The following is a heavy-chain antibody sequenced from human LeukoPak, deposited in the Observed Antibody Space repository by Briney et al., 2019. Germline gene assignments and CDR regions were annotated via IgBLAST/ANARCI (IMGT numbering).Heavy chain of an antibody. CDR2: PHPINSDT. CDR1: GFNFTAYW. J-gene: IGHJ5*01. Sequence: GESLQISCKGSGFNFTAYWIAWVRQMPGKGLEWMGIPHPINSDTKYSPSFQGQVTISADKSSSTAYLQWNSLKASDTAMYCCARHQYYYDSSGTYGWFHSWGQGTLVTVSS. D-gene: IGHD3-22*01. CDR3: ARHQYYYDSSGTYGWFHS. V-gene: IGHV5-51*01.